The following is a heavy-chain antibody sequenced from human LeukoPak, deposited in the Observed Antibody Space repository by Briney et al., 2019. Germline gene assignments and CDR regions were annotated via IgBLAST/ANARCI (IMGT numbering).Heavy chain of an antibody. CDR3: ARGYCSGGSCYSVENWFDP. V-gene: IGHV1-2*06. CDR1: GYTFTKYY. D-gene: IGHD2-15*01. Sequence: ASVKVSCKASGYTFTKYYMFWVRQAPGQGLEWMGRINPSSGGTDYAQKFQGRVTMTRDTSISTAYMELSRLRSDDTAMYYCARGYCSGGSCYSVENWFDPWGQGTLVAVSS. J-gene: IGHJ5*02. CDR2: INPSSGGT.